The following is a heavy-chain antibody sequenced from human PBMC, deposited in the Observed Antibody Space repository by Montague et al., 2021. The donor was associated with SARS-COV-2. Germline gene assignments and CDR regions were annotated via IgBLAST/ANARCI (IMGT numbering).Heavy chain of an antibody. Sequence: PALVKPTQTLTLTRTFSGFSLSTSGMRVSWIRQPPGKALEWLARIDWDDDKYYSTSLKTRLTISKDTSKNQVVLTMTNMDPVDTATYYCARMVAVTTSFDYWGQGTLVTVSS. CDR2: IDWDDDK. CDR1: GFSLSTSGMR. CDR3: ARMVAVTTSFDY. D-gene: IGHD4-17*01. V-gene: IGHV2-70*04. J-gene: IGHJ4*02.